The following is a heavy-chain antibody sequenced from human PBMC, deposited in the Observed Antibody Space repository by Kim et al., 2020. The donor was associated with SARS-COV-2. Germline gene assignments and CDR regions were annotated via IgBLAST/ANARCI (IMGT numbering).Heavy chain of an antibody. J-gene: IGHJ5*02. V-gene: IGHV1-2*02. CDR3: AKDRPQVELS. CDR1: GYAITDYY. Sequence: ASVKVSCKNSGYAITDYYMHWVRQAPGQGLEWMGKINPKTGDTNYVQKFQGRVTMTRDTSSSTAYLDLSSLTPDDTAVYYCAKDRPQVELSWGQGTLVTVSS. D-gene: IGHD1-1*01. CDR2: INPKTGDT.